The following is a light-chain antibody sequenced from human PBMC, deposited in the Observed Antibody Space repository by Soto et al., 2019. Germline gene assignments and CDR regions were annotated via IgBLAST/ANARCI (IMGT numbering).Light chain of an antibody. V-gene: IGKV3-15*01. CDR1: QSVSSN. CDR2: GAS. J-gene: IGKJ1*01. CDR3: QQYSNWPWT. Sequence: EIMMTQSPSTLSVSPGARATPSCRASQSVSSNFAWFQQKPGQAPRLLIYGASTRATGIPARFSGSGSGTEFTLTISSLQSEDFAVYYCQQYSNWPWTFGQGTKVDI.